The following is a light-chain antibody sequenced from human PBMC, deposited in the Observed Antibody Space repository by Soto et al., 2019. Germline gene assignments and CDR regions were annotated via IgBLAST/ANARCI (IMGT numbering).Light chain of an antibody. CDR1: QSVSSSY. CDR2: GAS. CDR3: QQYGRSPWT. V-gene: IGKV3-20*01. J-gene: IGKJ1*01. Sequence: EIVLTQSPGTLSLSPGERATLSCRASQSVSSSYLAWYQQKPGQAPRLLIYGASSRDTGIPDRFSGSGSGTDFTLTISRLEPEDFAVYYCQQYGRSPWTFGQGTKVQLK.